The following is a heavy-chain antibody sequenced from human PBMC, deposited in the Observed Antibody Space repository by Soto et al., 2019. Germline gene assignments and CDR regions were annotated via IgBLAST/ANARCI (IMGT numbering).Heavy chain of an antibody. CDR1: GFTFSSNA. D-gene: IGHD3-22*01. V-gene: IGHV3-64*01. CDR3: ARDPDSSGYYYFDY. Sequence: PGGSLRLSCAASGFTFSSNAMHWVRQAPGKGLEYVSAISSYGGSTYYANSVKGRFTISRDNSKNTPYLQMGSLRAEDMAVYYCARDPDSSGYYYFDYWGQGTLITVSS. J-gene: IGHJ4*02. CDR2: ISSYGGST.